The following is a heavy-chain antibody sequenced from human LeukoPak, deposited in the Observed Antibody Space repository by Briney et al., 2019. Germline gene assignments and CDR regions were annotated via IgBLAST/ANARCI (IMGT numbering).Heavy chain of an antibody. CDR1: GFTFRGYW. D-gene: IGHD1-1*01. CDR3: ARDKLDPDDYYYYYYMDV. CDR2: IQPDGSGA. V-gene: IGHV3-7*03. Sequence: GGSLRLSCVTSGFTFRGYWMSWFRQAPGKGLEWVGNIQPDGSGAFYVDAMRGRFTISRDNAQNSLYLQINSLRAEDTAVYYCARDKLDPDDYYYYYYMDVWGKGTTVTVSS. J-gene: IGHJ6*03.